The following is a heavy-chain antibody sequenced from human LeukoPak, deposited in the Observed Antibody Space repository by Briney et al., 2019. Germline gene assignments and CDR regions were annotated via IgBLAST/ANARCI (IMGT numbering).Heavy chain of an antibody. CDR2: IKQDGSEK. CDR3: ARDPGYCSGGSCYDHYFDY. J-gene: IGHJ4*02. Sequence: GGSLRLSCAASGLIFSDYWMSWVRQAPGKGLEWVAHIKQDGSEKYYVDSVKGRFTISRDNSKNTLYLEMNSLRAEDTAVYYCARDPGYCSGGSCYDHYFDYWGQGTLVTVSS. V-gene: IGHV3-7*01. CDR1: GLIFSDYW. D-gene: IGHD2-15*01.